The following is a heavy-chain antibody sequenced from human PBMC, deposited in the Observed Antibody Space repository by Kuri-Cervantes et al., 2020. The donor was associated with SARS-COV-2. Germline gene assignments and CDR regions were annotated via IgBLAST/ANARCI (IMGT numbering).Heavy chain of an antibody. J-gene: IGHJ4*02. CDR3: ARSRGGYSYNY. V-gene: IGHV4-4*07. D-gene: IGHD5-24*01. CDR1: GGSISNYY. Sequence: SETLSLTCTVSGGSISNYYWSWIRQPAGKGLEWIGRVYPSGGTNNNPSLKRRVTMSVDTSKNQFSLKLTSVTAADTAVYYCARSRGGYSYNYWGQGTLVTVSS. CDR2: VYPSGGT.